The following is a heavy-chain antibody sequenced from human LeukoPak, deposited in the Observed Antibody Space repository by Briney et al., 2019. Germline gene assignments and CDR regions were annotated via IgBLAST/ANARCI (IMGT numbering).Heavy chain of an antibody. CDR2: ISAYNGNT. CDR1: GYTFTNYG. D-gene: IGHD2-2*01. J-gene: IGHJ4*02. CDR3: ARDPPHLCSSTSCFGDY. Sequence: ASVKVSCKSSGYTFTNYGISWVRQAPGQGLEWMGWISAYNGNTNYAQKIQGRVTMTTDTSTNTAYMELRSLRSDDTAVYYCARDPPHLCSSTSCFGDYWGQGALVTVSS. V-gene: IGHV1-18*01.